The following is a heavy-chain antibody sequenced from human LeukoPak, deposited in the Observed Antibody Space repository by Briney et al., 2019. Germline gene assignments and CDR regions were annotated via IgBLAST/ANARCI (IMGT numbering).Heavy chain of an antibody. CDR1: GFTFRSYG. V-gene: IGHV3-30*02. CDR2: IRYDGSSN. D-gene: IGHD3-22*01. Sequence: GGSLRLSCAASGFTFRSYGMHWVRQAPGKGLEWVAFIRYDGSSNYYADSVKGRFTISRDNFRSTLYLQMNSLRAEDTAVYYCAKEEVISGNHGVYFDYWGQGTLVTVSS. J-gene: IGHJ4*02. CDR3: AKEEVISGNHGVYFDY.